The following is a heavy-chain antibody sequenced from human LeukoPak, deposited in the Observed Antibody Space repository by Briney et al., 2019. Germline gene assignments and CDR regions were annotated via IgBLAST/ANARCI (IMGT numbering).Heavy chain of an antibody. V-gene: IGHV3-7*01. D-gene: IGHD4-17*01. J-gene: IGHJ4*02. CDR2: IKQDGSEK. CDR3: ATLDYGDYSPFDY. CDR1: GFTFSSYW. Sequence: GGSLRLSCAASGFTFSSYWMSWVRQAPGKGLEWVANIKQDGSEKYYVDSVKGRFTISRDNAKNSLYLQMNSLRAEDAAVYYCATLDYGDYSPFDYWGQGTLVTVSS.